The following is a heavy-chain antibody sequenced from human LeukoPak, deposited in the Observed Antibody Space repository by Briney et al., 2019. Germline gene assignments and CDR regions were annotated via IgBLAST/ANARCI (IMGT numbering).Heavy chain of an antibody. Sequence: GGSLRLSCTASEFTFSRFEMSWVRQAPGKGLEWVSYITSISSSTYYADFVKGRFTVSRDNAKNSLYLQMNSLTAEDTAIYYCARDFGDYGGYYYMDLWGKGTKVTVSS. CDR3: ARDFGDYGGYYYMDL. CDR1: EFTFSRFE. CDR2: ITSISSST. V-gene: IGHV3-48*03. D-gene: IGHD4-23*01. J-gene: IGHJ6*03.